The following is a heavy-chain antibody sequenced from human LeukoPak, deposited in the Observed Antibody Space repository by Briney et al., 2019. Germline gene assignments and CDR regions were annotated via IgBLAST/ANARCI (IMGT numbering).Heavy chain of an antibody. Sequence: GGSLRLSGAASGFTFTDYAMSWVRQAPEKGLKWISTISDNGGETYYADSVKGRFAISRDNSKNTLFLQMNSLRAEDSAVYYCATDRERDPSVYYLVGGQGTLITVSS. CDR1: GFTFTDYA. CDR2: ISDNGGET. D-gene: IGHD3-22*01. V-gene: IGHV3-23*01. CDR3: ATDRERDPSVYYLV. J-gene: IGHJ4*02.